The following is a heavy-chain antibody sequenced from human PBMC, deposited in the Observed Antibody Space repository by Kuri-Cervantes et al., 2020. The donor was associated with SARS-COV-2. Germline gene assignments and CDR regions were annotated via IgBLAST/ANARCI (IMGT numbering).Heavy chain of an antibody. Sequence: SETRSLTCAASGFTFSNAWMSWVRQPPGKGLEWIGEIFHSGSTNYNPSLKSRVTISVDKSKNQFSLKLNSVTAADTAVYYCARTVNYIQHYPDYWGQGTLVTVSS. CDR1: GFTFSNAW. D-gene: IGHD4-11*01. V-gene: IGHV4-4*02. CDR2: IFHSGST. J-gene: IGHJ4*02. CDR3: ARTVNYIQHYPDY.